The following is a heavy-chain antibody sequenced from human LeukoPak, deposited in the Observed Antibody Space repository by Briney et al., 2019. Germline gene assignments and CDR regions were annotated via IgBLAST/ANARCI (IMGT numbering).Heavy chain of an antibody. Sequence: GGSLRLSCAASGFTFSSYAMSWVRQAPGKGLEWVSAISGSGGSTYYADSVKGRFTISRDNSKNTLYLQINSLRAEDTAVYYCAKRPSSGRVQYFDYWGQGTLVTVSS. J-gene: IGHJ4*02. CDR1: GFTFSSYA. CDR2: ISGSGGST. V-gene: IGHV3-23*01. D-gene: IGHD6-19*01. CDR3: AKRPSSGRVQYFDY.